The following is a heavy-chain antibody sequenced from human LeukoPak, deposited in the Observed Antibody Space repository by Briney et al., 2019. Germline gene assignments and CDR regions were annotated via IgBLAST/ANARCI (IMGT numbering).Heavy chain of an antibody. CDR2: ISAYNGNT. J-gene: IGHJ4*02. V-gene: IGHV1-18*01. CDR1: GYTFTSYG. Sequence: ASVKVSCKASGYTFTSYGISWVRQAPGQGLEWEGWISAYNGNTNYAQKLQGRVTMTTDTSTSTAYMELRSLRSDDTAVYYCARVVYGYNWRGVDYWGQGTLVTVSS. D-gene: IGHD1-1*01. CDR3: ARVVYGYNWRGVDY.